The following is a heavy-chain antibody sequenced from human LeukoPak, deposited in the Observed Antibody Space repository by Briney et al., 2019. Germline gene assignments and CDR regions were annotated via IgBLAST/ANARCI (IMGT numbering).Heavy chain of an antibody. Sequence: GASVKVSCKASGYTFTSYGISWVRQAPGQGLEWMGGIIPIFGTANYAQKFQGRVTITADESTSTAYMELSSLRSEDTAVYYCARGWLQEYYFDYWGQGTLVTVSS. CDR3: ARGWLQEYYFDY. J-gene: IGHJ4*02. CDR2: IIPIFGTA. D-gene: IGHD5-24*01. V-gene: IGHV1-69*13. CDR1: GYTFTSYG.